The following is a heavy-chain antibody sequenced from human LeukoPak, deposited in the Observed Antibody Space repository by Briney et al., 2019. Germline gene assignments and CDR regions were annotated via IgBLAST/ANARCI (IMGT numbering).Heavy chain of an antibody. CDR2: ISGSGGST. CDR3: AKNNWGSSSYFDY. J-gene: IGHJ4*02. V-gene: IGHV3-23*01. D-gene: IGHD7-27*01. CDR1: GFTFSSNA. Sequence: GGSLRLSCAVSGFTFSSNAMSWVRQAPGKGLERVSSISGSGGSTYYADSVKGRFTFSRDTSKNTLYLQMNSLRAEDTAVYYCAKNNWGSSSYFDYWGQGTLVTVSS.